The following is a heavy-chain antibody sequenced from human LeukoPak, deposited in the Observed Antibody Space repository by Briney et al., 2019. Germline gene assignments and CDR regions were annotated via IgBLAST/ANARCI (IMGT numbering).Heavy chain of an antibody. CDR2: TNTDGSGT. Sequence: PGGSLRLSCAASGFIFSSYWMHWVRQAPGKGLVWVSRTNTDGSGTSYADSVKGRFTISRDNAKNTLYLQMNSLRVEDTAVYYCAREHYSSSSSDYWGQGTLVTVSS. D-gene: IGHD6-6*01. V-gene: IGHV3-74*01. J-gene: IGHJ4*02. CDR3: AREHYSSSSSDY. CDR1: GFIFSSYW.